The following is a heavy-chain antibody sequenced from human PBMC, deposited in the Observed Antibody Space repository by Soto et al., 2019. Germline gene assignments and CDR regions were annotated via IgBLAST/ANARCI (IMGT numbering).Heavy chain of an antibody. V-gene: IGHV4-28*01. D-gene: IGHD6-19*01. CDR2: MYHIGTT. Sequence: QVQLQESGPRLVRPSDTLSLTCNVYNHSIRSDNWWGWIRQPPGKGLEWVGYMYHIGTTYYNPSLKSRISLSVDTTKNQFSLKLKSVTAVDTAIYYCARTKYNSGWLEDLGQGTLVTVSS. CDR3: ARTKYNSGWLED. J-gene: IGHJ4*02. CDR1: NHSIRSDNW.